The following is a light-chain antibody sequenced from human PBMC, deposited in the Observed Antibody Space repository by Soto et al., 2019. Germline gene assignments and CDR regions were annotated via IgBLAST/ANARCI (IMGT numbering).Light chain of an antibody. CDR2: DAT. J-gene: IGKJ2*01. CDR1: QDINNF. V-gene: IGKV1-33*01. Sequence: DIQMTQSPSSLSASEGDRVTITCQASQDINNFLNWYQQKQGKAPEVLIYDATNLERGVPSRFSGSGSGTDFTLVISSLQPEDKAIYYCQQYGSLRATFGQGTKLEIK. CDR3: QQYGSLRAT.